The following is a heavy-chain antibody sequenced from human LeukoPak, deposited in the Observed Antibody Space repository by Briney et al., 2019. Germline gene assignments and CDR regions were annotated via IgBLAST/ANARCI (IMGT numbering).Heavy chain of an antibody. J-gene: IGHJ4*02. CDR2: IADDGRAK. Sequence: GRSLRLPCVVSGFTFRNYGMHWVRQAPGKGLEWVAVIADDGRAKFYADSVKGRFTISRDNSKNTLYLQMNSLRAEDTAVYYCAKEATWGEWYFDYWGQGTLVTVSS. CDR3: AKEATWGEWYFDY. D-gene: IGHD3-10*01. V-gene: IGHV3-30*18. CDR1: GFTFRNYG.